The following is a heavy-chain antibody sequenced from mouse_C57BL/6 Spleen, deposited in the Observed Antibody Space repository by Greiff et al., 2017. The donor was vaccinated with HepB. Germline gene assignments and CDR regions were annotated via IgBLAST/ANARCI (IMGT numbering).Heavy chain of an antibody. CDR1: GFTFSDYY. Sequence: EVKLVESGGGLVQPGGSLKLSCAASGFTFSDYYMYWVRQTPEKRLEWVAYISNGGGSTYYPDTVKGRFTISRDNAKNTLYLQMSRLKSEDTAMYYCARQSYDYDDYAMDYWGQGTSVTVSS. D-gene: IGHD2-4*01. CDR2: ISNGGGST. J-gene: IGHJ4*01. CDR3: ARQSYDYDDYAMDY. V-gene: IGHV5-12*01.